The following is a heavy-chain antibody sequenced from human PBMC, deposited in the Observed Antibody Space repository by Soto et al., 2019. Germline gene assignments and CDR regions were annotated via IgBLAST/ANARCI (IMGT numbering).Heavy chain of an antibody. J-gene: IGHJ4*02. V-gene: IGHV4-34*01. Sequence: SETLSLTCAVYGGSFSGYYWSWIRQPPGKGLEWIGEINHSGSTNYNPSLKSRVTISVDTSKNQFSLKLSSVTAADTAVYYCARDTFTDPYGSGSYGHWGQGTLVTVSS. D-gene: IGHD3-10*01. CDR2: INHSGST. CDR3: ARDTFTDPYGSGSYGH. CDR1: GGSFSGYY.